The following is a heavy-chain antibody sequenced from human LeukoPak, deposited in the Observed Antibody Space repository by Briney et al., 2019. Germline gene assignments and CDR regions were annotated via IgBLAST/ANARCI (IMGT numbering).Heavy chain of an antibody. CDR3: ARIGGTVLRFLEWLSRGFDI. V-gene: IGHV5-51*01. Sequence: GESLKISCKGSGYSFTSYWIGWVRQMPGKGLEWMGIIYPGDSGTRYSPSFQGQVTISADKSISTAYLQWSSLKASDTAMYYCARIGGTVLRFLEWLSRGFDIWGQGTMVTVSS. D-gene: IGHD3-3*01. J-gene: IGHJ3*02. CDR2: IYPGDSGT. CDR1: GYSFTSYW.